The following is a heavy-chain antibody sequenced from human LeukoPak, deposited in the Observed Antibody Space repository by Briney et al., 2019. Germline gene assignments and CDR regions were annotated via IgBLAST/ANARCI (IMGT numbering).Heavy chain of an antibody. CDR3: ARVSGRLERQSDLDY. V-gene: IGHV3-21*01. CDR2: ISGDSTYI. D-gene: IGHD1-1*01. J-gene: IGHJ4*02. CDR1: GFIFTDYG. Sequence: PGGSLRLSCAASGFIFTDYGFHWVRQAPGKGLEWVSSISGDSTYIYNAGSVKGRFTISRDNAQASLYLQMISLRADDTAVYYCARVSGRLERQSDLDYWGQGTLVIVSS.